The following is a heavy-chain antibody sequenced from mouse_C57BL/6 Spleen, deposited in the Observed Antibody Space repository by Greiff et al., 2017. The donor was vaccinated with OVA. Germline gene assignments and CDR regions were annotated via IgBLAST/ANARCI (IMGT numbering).Heavy chain of an antibody. CDR2: IAPETGGT. D-gene: IGHD1-1*01. J-gene: IGHJ2*01. V-gene: IGHV1-15*01. CDR1: GYTFTDYE. CDR3: TSPLLLRSFDY. Sequence: QVQLQQSGAELVRPGASVTLSCKASGYTFTDYEMHWVKQTPVHGLEWIGAIAPETGGTAYNQKFKGKAILTADKSSSTAYMELRSLTSEDSAVYYCTSPLLLRSFDYWGQGTTLTVSS.